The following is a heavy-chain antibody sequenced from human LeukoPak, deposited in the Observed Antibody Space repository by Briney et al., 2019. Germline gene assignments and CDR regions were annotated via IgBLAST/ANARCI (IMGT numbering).Heavy chain of an antibody. CDR1: GFTFSRYA. Sequence: GGSLRLSCSASGFTFSRYAMHWVRQAPGKGLEYVSAINDNGGRTHYGDSVKGRFSISRDNSKNTLHLRMSSLRAEDTALYYCVKDVGGSYAFDYWGQGILVTVAS. CDR3: VKDVGGSYAFDY. J-gene: IGHJ4*02. V-gene: IGHV3-64D*09. D-gene: IGHD1-26*01. CDR2: INDNGGRT.